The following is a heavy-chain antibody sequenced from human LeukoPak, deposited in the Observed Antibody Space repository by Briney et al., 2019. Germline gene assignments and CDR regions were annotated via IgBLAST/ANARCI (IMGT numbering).Heavy chain of an antibody. CDR3: ARDGVAGPY. CDR1: GYTFTSSD. V-gene: IGHV1-69*13. Sequence: ASVKVSCKASGYTFTSSDINWVRQAPGQGLEWMGGIIPIFGTANYAQKFQGRVTITADESTSTAYMELSSLRSEDTAVYYCARDGVAGPYWGQGTLVTVSS. D-gene: IGHD6-19*01. CDR2: IIPIFGTA. J-gene: IGHJ4*02.